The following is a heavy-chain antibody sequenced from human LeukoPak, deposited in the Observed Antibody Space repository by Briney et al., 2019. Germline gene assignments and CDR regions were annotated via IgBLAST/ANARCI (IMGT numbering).Heavy chain of an antibody. Sequence: PGGSLRLSCAASGFIFSSYTIKWVRQAPGKGLEWVSEISGSGDNTYYADSVKGRFTISRDNSKNTLYLQMNSLRDEDTAVYYCAKDRAYCSSSTCLDQDFWGQGTLVTVSS. CDR1: GFIFSSYT. CDR3: AKDRAYCSSSTCLDQDF. V-gene: IGHV3-23*01. D-gene: IGHD2/OR15-2a*01. J-gene: IGHJ4*02. CDR2: ISGSGDNT.